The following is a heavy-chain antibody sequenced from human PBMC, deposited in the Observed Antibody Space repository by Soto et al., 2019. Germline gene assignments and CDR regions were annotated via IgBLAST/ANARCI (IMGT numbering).Heavy chain of an antibody. J-gene: IGHJ5*02. V-gene: IGHV1-69*13. CDR1: GGTFSSYA. Sequence: GASVKVSCKASGGTFSSYAISWVRQAPGQGLEWMGGIIPIFGTANYAQKFQGRVTITADESTSTAYMELSSLRSEDTAVYYCAPSGYYDSSGLYWFDPWRQGTLVTVSS. D-gene: IGHD3-22*01. CDR2: IIPIFGTA. CDR3: APSGYYDSSGLYWFDP.